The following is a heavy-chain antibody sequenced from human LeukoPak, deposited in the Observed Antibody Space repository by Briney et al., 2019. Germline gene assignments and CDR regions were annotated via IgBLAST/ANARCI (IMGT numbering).Heavy chain of an antibody. CDR3: ARDRYSSGWFGY. CDR2: INSDGRSA. J-gene: IGHJ4*02. Sequence: GGSLRLSCAASGFTFSNSWMHWVRQAPGKGLVWVSRINSDGRSAVYADSVKGRFTISRDNAKNTLYLQMNSLRDEDTAVYYCARDRYSSGWFGYWGQGTLVTVSS. CDR1: GFTFSNSW. V-gene: IGHV3-74*01. D-gene: IGHD6-19*01.